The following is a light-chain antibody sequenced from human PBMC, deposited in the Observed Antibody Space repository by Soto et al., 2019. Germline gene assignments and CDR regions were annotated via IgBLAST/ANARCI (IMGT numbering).Light chain of an antibody. J-gene: IGKJ1*01. CDR2: GAS. CDR1: QSVGNN. CDR3: QQNDNWPRT. Sequence: ELVMTQSPATPSVSPGAGGTLSCRASQSVGNNLAWYQQGPGQAPRLLIHGASTTATGIPARFSRSVCGPEFTVTINSLQSEDFAVYYCQQNDNWPRTFGQGTKVDIK. V-gene: IGKV3-15*01.